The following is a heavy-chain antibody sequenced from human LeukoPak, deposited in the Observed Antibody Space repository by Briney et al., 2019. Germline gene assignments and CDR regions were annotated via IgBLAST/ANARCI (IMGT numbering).Heavy chain of an antibody. Sequence: SETLSLTCTVSGGSLRSYYWSWIRPPPWKGLEWIGYIYYSGSTNYNPSLKSRVTISVDTSKNQFSLKLSSVTAADTAVYYCGVVPRPDAFDIWGQGTMVTVSS. J-gene: IGHJ3*02. V-gene: IGHV4-59*01. D-gene: IGHD3-3*01. CDR1: GGSLRSYY. CDR2: IYYSGST. CDR3: GVVPRPDAFDI.